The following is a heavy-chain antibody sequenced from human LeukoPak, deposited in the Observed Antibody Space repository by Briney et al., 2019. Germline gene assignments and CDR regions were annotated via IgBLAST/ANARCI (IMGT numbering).Heavy chain of an antibody. V-gene: IGHV4-4*07. CDR3: ARAIDYSNYGYYYYYMDV. J-gene: IGHJ6*03. CDR2: IYTRGST. CDR1: GGSINSYY. D-gene: IGHD4-11*01. Sequence: SETLSLTCTVSGGSINSYYWSWIRQPAGKGLEWIGRIYTRGSTNYNPSLKSRVTISVDKSKNQFSLKLSSVTAADTAVYYCARAIDYSNYGYYYYYMDVWGKGTTVTVSS.